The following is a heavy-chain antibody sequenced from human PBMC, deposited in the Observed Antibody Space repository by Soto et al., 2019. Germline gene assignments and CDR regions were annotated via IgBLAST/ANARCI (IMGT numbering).Heavy chain of an antibody. V-gene: IGHV3-48*01. CDR1: GFTFSRSS. CDR3: AREGGWGSYYTLNWFDP. Sequence: EVQLVESGGGFVQPGGSLSLSCVASGFTFSRSSMNWVRQAPGKGPEWISYISSSSSTIYYADSVKGRFTSSRDNAKNALYLQMNSLRAEDTAVYYCAREGGWGSYYTLNWFDPWGQGTLVTVSS. J-gene: IGHJ5*02. CDR2: ISSSSSTI. D-gene: IGHD1-26*01.